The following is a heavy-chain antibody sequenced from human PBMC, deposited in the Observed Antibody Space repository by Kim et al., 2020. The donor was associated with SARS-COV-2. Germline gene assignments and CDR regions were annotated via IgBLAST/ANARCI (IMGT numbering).Heavy chain of an antibody. V-gene: IGHV1-69*13. D-gene: IGHD1-26*01. CDR3: ARDRDSGSYYVGNAFDI. CDR1: GGTFSSYA. Sequence: SVKVSCKASGGTFSSYAISWVRQAPGQGLEWMGGIIPIFGTANYAQKFQGRVTITADESTSTAYMELSSLRSEDTAVYYCARDRDSGSYYVGNAFDIWGQGTMVTVSS. CDR2: IIPIFGTA. J-gene: IGHJ3*02.